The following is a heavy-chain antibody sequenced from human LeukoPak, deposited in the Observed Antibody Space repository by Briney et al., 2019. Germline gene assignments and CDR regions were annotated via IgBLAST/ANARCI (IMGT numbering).Heavy chain of an antibody. J-gene: IGHJ6*03. V-gene: IGHV4-59*11. D-gene: IGHD3-16*01. Sequence: SETLSLTCTVSSGSLRSQHWSWIRQPPGKGLEWIGFISYSGTTYYNPSLESRVTISRDTSRNQFSLKLSSVTAADTAVYYCTRDRNGGDHYYMDVWGKGTTVTVS. CDR1: SGSLRSQH. CDR3: TRDRNGGDHYYMDV. CDR2: ISYSGTT.